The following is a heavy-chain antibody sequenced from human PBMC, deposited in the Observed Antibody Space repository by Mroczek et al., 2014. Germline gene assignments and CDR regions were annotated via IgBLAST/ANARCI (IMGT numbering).Heavy chain of an antibody. D-gene: IGHD1-26*01. V-gene: IGHV5-51*01. J-gene: IGHJ6*02. CDR3: ARHSGSYYRSYYYYGMDV. CDR1: GYSFTSYW. CDR2: IYPGDSDT. Sequence: SGAEVKKPGESLKISCKGSGYSFTSYWIGWVRQMPGKGLEWMGIIYPGDSDTRYSPSFQGQVTISADKSISTAYLQWSSLKASDTAMYYCARHSGSYYRSYYYYGMDVWGQGTTVTVSS.